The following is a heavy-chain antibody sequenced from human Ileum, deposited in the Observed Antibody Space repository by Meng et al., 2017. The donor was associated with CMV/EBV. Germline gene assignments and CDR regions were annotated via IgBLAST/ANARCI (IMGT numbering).Heavy chain of an antibody. CDR1: GDSVSSNSAA. J-gene: IGHJ6*02. V-gene: IGHV6-1*01. CDR3: ARESTWWDSFYYYGMDV. D-gene: IGHD3/OR15-3a*01. CDR2: TYYRSKWYN. Sequence: SQTLSLTCAISGDSVSSNSAAWHWTRQSPTRGLEWLRRTYYRSKWYNDYAVSVKSRITINPDTSKNQSCLQLNSVTPEDTAVYYCARESTWWDSFYYYGMDVWGQGTTVTVSS.